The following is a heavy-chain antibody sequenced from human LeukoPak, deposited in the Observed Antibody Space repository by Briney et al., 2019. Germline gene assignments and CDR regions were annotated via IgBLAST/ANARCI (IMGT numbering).Heavy chain of an antibody. Sequence: ASVKVSCKASGYTFTGYYMHWVRQAPGQGLEWMGWINPNSGGTNYAQKFQGRVTMTRDTSISTAYMEQSRLRSDDTAVYYCARVAGGSGAFDIWGQGTMVTVSS. V-gene: IGHV1-2*02. CDR1: GYTFTGYY. J-gene: IGHJ3*02. CDR3: ARVAGGSGAFDI. CDR2: INPNSGGT.